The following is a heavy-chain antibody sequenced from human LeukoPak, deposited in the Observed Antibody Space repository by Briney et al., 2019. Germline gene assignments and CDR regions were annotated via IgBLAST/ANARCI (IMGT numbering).Heavy chain of an antibody. CDR3: AGWGSRYYYYYMDV. J-gene: IGHJ6*03. CDR1: GGSFSGYY. Sequence: SETLSLTCAVYGGSFSGYYWSWIRQPPGKGLEWIGEINHSGSTNYNPSLKSRVTISVDTSKNQFSLKLSSVTAADTAVYYCAGWGSRYYYYYMDVWGEGTTVTISS. D-gene: IGHD6-19*01. CDR2: INHSGST. V-gene: IGHV4-34*01.